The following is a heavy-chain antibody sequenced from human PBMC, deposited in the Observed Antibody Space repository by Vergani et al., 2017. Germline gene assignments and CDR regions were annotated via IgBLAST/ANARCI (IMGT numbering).Heavy chain of an antibody. CDR2: INHNGST. CDR1: GGSFSGYY. D-gene: IGHD3-10*01. J-gene: IGHJ6*02. V-gene: IGHV4-34*01. Sequence: QVQLQQWGAGLLKPSETLSLTCAVYGGSFSGYYWSWIRQPPGKGLEWSGEINHNGSTNYNPSLKSRVTISVDTSKNQFSLKLSSVTAADTAVYYCARGRSRYYGSGQIYYYYCMDVWGQGTTVTVSS. CDR3: ARGRSRYYGSGQIYYYYCMDV.